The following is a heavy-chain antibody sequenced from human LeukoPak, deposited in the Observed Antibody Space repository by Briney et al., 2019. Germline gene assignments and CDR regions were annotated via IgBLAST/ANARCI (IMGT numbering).Heavy chain of an antibody. Sequence: SGGSLGLSCAASGFTDSSYAMHWVRQAPGKGLEWVAVISYDGSNKYYADSVKGRFTISRDNSKNTLYLQMNSLRAEDTAVYYCARDSLPSVATIEEWFDPWGQGTLVTVSS. J-gene: IGHJ5*02. D-gene: IGHD5-12*01. CDR3: ARDSLPSVATIEEWFDP. V-gene: IGHV3-30*01. CDR1: GFTDSSYA. CDR2: ISYDGSNK.